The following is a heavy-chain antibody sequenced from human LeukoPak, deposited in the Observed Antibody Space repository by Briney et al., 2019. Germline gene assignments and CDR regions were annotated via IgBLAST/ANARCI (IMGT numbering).Heavy chain of an antibody. J-gene: IGHJ6*04. CDR3: ARGSESYDYYSYGMDV. Sequence: GGSLRLSCAASGVTFSSYAMHWVRQAPGEGLEWVAVISYDGSNKYYADSVKGRFTISRDNSKNTLYLQMNSLRAEDTAVYYCARGSESYDYYSYGMDVWGKGTTVTVS. CDR2: ISYDGSNK. V-gene: IGHV3-30-3*01. D-gene: IGHD5-12*01. CDR1: GVTFSSYA.